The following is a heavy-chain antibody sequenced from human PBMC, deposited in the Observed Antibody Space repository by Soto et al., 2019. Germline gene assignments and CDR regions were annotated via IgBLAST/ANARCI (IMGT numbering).Heavy chain of an antibody. Sequence: PGESLKISCKGSGYSFTSCWIGWVRQMPGKGLEWMGIIYPGDSDTRYSPSFQGQVTISADKSISTAYPQWSSLKASDTAMYYCARLGDSSNDAFDIWGQGTMVTVSS. D-gene: IGHD3-22*01. CDR3: ARLGDSSNDAFDI. CDR2: IYPGDSDT. V-gene: IGHV5-51*01. CDR1: GYSFTSCW. J-gene: IGHJ3*02.